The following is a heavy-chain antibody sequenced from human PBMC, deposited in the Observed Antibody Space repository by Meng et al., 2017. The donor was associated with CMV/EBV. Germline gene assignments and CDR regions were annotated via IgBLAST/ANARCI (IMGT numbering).Heavy chain of an antibody. CDR2: ITPLFGTS. Sequence: QIQLVQSGAEVKKPGSSVKVSCKASGGTFSSYSISWVRQAPGQGLEWMGAITPLFGTSNYAEKFQGRVMITADESTSTAYMELSSLKSDDTAVYYCAREKIISRFAYFHDWGQGTLVTVSS. D-gene: IGHD3-10*01. V-gene: IGHV1-69*01. J-gene: IGHJ1*01. CDR1: GGTFSSYS. CDR3: AREKIISRFAYFHD.